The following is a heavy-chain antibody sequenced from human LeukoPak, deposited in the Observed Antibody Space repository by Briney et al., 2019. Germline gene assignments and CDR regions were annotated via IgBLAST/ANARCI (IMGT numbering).Heavy chain of an antibody. J-gene: IGHJ4*02. CDR2: ISGSGSST. CDR3: AKGVGYCSGGSCQQFDY. Sequence: GGSLRLSCAASGFTFSGYGMSWVRQAPGKGLKWVSAISGSGSSTYYADSVKGRITISRDNSKNTLYLQMNSLRAEDTAVYYCAKGVGYCSGGSCQQFDYWGQGTLVTVSS. V-gene: IGHV3-23*01. D-gene: IGHD2-15*01. CDR1: GFTFSGYG.